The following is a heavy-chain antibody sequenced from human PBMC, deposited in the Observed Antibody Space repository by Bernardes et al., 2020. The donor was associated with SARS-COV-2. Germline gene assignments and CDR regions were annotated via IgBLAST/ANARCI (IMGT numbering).Heavy chain of an antibody. CDR2: INKDGSEK. V-gene: IGHV3-7*01. CDR3: AREGETRNYYYYGMDV. CDR1: GFTFSNYW. J-gene: IGHJ6*02. D-gene: IGHD3-16*01. Sequence: GGSLRLSCLASGFTFSNYWMSWVRQAPGKGLEWVANINKDGSEKYYVDSVKGRFTISRDNAKNSLHLQMNTLRAEDTAVYYCAREGETRNYYYYGMDVWGQGTTVTVSS.